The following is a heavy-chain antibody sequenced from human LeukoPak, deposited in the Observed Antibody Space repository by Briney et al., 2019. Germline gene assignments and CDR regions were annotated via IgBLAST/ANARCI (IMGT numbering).Heavy chain of an antibody. Sequence: SETLSLTCTVSGDSLSSGFYYWTWIRQPAGKGLEWIGRINTSGNTNYNPSLKSRVTLSVDMSKNQFSLKLSFLTAADTAVYYCARDLYDSRGYRINYWGQGTLVTVSS. CDR2: INTSGNT. D-gene: IGHD3-22*01. CDR1: GDSLSSGFYY. CDR3: ARDLYDSRGYRINY. J-gene: IGHJ4*02. V-gene: IGHV4-61*02.